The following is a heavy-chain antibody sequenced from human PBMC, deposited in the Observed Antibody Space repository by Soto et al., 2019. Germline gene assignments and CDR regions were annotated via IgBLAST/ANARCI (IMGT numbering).Heavy chain of an antibody. CDR1: GYTFTGYY. V-gene: IGHV1-2*02. J-gene: IGHJ6*02. CDR3: ARVLLSGPAAILLMDV. CDR2: INPNSGGT. D-gene: IGHD2-2*02. Sequence: ASVKVSCKASGYTFTGYYMHWVRQAPGQGLEWMGWINPNSGGTNYAQKFQGRVTMTRDTSISTAYMELSRLRSGDTAVYYCARVLLSGPAAILLMDVWGQGTTVTVSS.